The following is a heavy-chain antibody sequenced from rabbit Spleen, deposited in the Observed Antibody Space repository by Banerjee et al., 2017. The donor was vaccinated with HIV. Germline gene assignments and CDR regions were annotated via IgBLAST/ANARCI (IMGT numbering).Heavy chain of an antibody. CDR3: ARDTGSSFSSYGMDL. J-gene: IGHJ6*01. CDR2: IYAAKSGDT. V-gene: IGHV1S40*01. CDR1: GFSFSNRYY. D-gene: IGHD8-1*01. Sequence: GESGGDLVKPGASLTLTCTASGFSFSNRYYICWVHQAPGKGLEWIACIYAAKSGDTYYASWAKGRFTISKTSSTTVTLQMTSLTVADTATYFCARDTGSSFSSYGMDLWGPGTLVTVS.